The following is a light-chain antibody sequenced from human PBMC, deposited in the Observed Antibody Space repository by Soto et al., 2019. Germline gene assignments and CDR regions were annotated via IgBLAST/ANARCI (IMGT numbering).Light chain of an antibody. Sequence: QSALTQPRSVSGSPGQSVTISCTGTSSDFRGYHYVSWYQQHPGKAPKVIIYDVNKRPSGVPDRFSGSKSGNAASLTISGLQTDDEADYYCSSSADRYTWVFGGGNKLTVL. CDR3: SSSADRYTWV. CDR1: SSDFRGYHY. V-gene: IGLV2-11*01. CDR2: DVN. J-gene: IGLJ3*02.